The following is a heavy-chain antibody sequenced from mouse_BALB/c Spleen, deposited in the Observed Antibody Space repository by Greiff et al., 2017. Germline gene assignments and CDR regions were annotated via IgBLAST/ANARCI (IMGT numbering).Heavy chain of an antibody. CDR3: ARHPLFITTALYAMDY. Sequence: EVQVVESGGGLVKPGGSLKLSCAASGFAFSSYDMSWVRQTPEKRLEWVAYISSGGGSTYYPDTVKGRFTISRDNAKNTLYLQMSSLKSEDTAMYYCARHPLFITTALYAMDYWGQGTSVTVSS. CDR2: ISSGGGST. CDR1: GFAFSSYD. V-gene: IGHV5-12-1*01. D-gene: IGHD1-2*01. J-gene: IGHJ4*01.